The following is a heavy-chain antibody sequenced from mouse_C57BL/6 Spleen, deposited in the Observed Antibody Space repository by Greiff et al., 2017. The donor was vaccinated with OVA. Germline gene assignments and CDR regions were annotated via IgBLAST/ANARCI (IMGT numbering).Heavy chain of an antibody. V-gene: IGHV1-80*01. J-gene: IGHJ4*01. Sequence: QVQLQQSGAELVKPGASVKISCKASGYAFSSYWMNWVKQRPGKGLEWIGQIYPGDGDTNYNGKFKGKATLTADKSSSTAYMQLSSLTSEDSAVYFCARRYDGPYAMDYWGQGTSVTVSS. CDR3: ARRYDGPYAMDY. D-gene: IGHD1-1*01. CDR2: IYPGDGDT. CDR1: GYAFSSYW.